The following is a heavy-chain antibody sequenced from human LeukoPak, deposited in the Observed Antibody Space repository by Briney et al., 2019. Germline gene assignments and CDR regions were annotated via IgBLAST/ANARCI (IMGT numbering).Heavy chain of an antibody. CDR2: IYHSGTT. Sequence: SETLSLTCTVSGYSISSGYFWGWIRPPPGKGLEWIGNIYHSGTTYYNPSLKSRVTISGDTSKNQVSLKLTSVTAADTAVYYCARGYSSSWYFNWFDPWGQGTLVTVSS. J-gene: IGHJ5*02. V-gene: IGHV4-38-2*02. CDR3: ARGYSSSWYFNWFDP. CDR1: GYSISSGYF. D-gene: IGHD6-13*01.